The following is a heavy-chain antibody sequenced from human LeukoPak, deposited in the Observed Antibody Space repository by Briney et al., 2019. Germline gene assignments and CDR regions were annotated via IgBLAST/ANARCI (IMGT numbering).Heavy chain of an antibody. CDR1: GFTFNNYG. D-gene: IGHD2-2*01. Sequence: GGSLRLSCAASGFTFNNYGMHWVRQAPGKGLEWLAVISYDGRNIHYPDSVKGRFTISRDISTDTLWLQMDSLRTEDTAVYYCARGGVVPAAIFPFDPWGQGTLVTVSS. CDR3: ARGGVVPAAIFPFDP. J-gene: IGHJ5*02. V-gene: IGHV3-30*03. CDR2: ISYDGRNI.